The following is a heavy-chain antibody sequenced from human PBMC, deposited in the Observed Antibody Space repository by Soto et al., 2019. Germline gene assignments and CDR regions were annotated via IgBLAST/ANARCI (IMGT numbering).Heavy chain of an antibody. D-gene: IGHD6-19*01. Sequence: GGALRLSCAASGFTFSSYWVHWVRPAPGKGLVWVSRINSDGSSTSYADSVKGRFAISRDNAKNTLYLQMNSLRAEDTAVYYCAREGYSSGWVNFDYWGQGTLVTVSS. CDR1: GFTFSSYW. CDR3: AREGYSSGWVNFDY. V-gene: IGHV3-74*01. CDR2: INSDGSST. J-gene: IGHJ4*02.